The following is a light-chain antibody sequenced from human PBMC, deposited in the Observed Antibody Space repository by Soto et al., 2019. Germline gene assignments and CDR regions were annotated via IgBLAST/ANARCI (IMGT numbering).Light chain of an antibody. V-gene: IGKV1-27*01. CDR2: AAS. CDR3: QKYNSAPFI. Sequence: DVQMTQSPTSLSASVGDRVTITCRASQAISNYVACYRQKPGHFPDLLIYAASTLHSGVPSRFSGSGSGTDFTLTISSLQPEDVATYFCQKYNSAPFIFGPGTKVHIK. CDR1: QAISNY. J-gene: IGKJ3*01.